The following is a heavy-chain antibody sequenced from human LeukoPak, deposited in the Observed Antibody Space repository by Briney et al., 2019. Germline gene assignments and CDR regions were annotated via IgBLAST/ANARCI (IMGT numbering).Heavy chain of an antibody. CDR3: AREAYGGNPPDDAFDI. D-gene: IGHD4-23*01. CDR1: GYIITGYY. J-gene: IGHJ3*02. Sequence: VASVKVSCKASGYIITGYYLHWVRQVPGQGLEWMGRIYPKSGGTNYAQKFQGRVSMTKDTSISIAYMELSRLRSDDTAVYYCAREAYGGNPPDDAFDIWGQGTMVTVSS. CDR2: IYPKSGGT. V-gene: IGHV1-2*06.